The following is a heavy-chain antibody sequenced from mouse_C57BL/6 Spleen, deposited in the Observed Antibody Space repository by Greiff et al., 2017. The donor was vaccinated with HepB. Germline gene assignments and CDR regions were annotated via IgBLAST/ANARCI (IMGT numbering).Heavy chain of an antibody. Sequence: QVQLQQPGAELVKPGASVKLSCKASGYTFTSYWMHWVKKRPGRGLEWIRRIDPNSGGTKYNEKFKSKATLTVDKPSSTAYMQLSSLTSEDAAVDYYARMGDRCFDCWGTGTTVTVSS. V-gene: IGHV1-72*01. CDR3: ARMGDRCFDC. CDR2: IDPNSGGT. CDR1: GYTFTSYW. D-gene: IGHD2-13*01. J-gene: IGHJ1*03.